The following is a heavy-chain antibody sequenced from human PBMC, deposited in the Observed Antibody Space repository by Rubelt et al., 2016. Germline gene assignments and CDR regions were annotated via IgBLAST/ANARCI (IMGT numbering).Heavy chain of an antibody. Sequence: QVQLVQSGAEVKKPGASVKVSCKASGYTFTSYGISWVRQAPGQGLEWMGWISAYNGNTNYAQKLQGRVTMTTDTSTSTVYMERRGLRSDDTAVYYCARASTDFWSGSSNPWGQGTLVTVSS. CDR2: ISAYNGNT. V-gene: IGHV1-18*01. D-gene: IGHD3-3*01. CDR3: ARASTDFWSGSSNP. CDR1: GYTFTSYG. J-gene: IGHJ5*02.